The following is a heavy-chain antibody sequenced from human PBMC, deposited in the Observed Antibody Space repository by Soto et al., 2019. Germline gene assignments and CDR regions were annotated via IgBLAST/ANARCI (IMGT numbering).Heavy chain of an antibody. CDR2: ISSSSSTI. CDR1: GFTFSSYS. CDR3: ARGEDYGDPNDYFDY. V-gene: IGHV3-48*02. J-gene: IGHJ4*02. D-gene: IGHD4-17*01. Sequence: EVQLVESGGGLVQPGGSLRLSCAASGFTFSSYSMNWVRQAPGKGLEWVSYISSSSSTIYYADSVKGRFTISRDNAKNSLYLQINSLRDEDTAVYYCARGEDYGDPNDYFDYWGQGTLVTVSS.